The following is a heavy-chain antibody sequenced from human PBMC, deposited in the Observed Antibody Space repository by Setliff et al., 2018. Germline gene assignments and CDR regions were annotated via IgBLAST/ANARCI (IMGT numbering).Heavy chain of an antibody. D-gene: IGHD3-22*01. Sequence: GESLKISCKGSGYSFTTYWIGWVRQVPGKGLEWMGIIHPADYDTRYSPSLQGQVTFSADRSISTAHLQWDSLKASDTAMYYCARGYDSGGWNYWGQGTLVTVSS. V-gene: IGHV5-51*01. CDR2: IHPADYDT. CDR3: ARGYDSGGWNY. J-gene: IGHJ4*02. CDR1: GYSFTTYW.